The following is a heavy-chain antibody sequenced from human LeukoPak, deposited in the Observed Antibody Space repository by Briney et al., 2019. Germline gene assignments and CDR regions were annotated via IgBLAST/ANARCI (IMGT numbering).Heavy chain of an antibody. Sequence: ASVKVSCKASGGTFSSYAISWVRQAPGQGLEWMGGIIPIFGTANYAQKFQGRVTITADESTSTAYVELSSLRTEDTALYYCAKDMGAARGEACMDVWGQGTTVTVSS. CDR3: AKDMGAARGEACMDV. D-gene: IGHD6-6*01. J-gene: IGHJ6*02. V-gene: IGHV1-69*01. CDR2: IIPIFGTA. CDR1: GGTFSSYA.